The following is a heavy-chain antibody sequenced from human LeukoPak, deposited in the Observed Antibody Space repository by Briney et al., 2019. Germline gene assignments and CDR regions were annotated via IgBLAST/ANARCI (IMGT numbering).Heavy chain of an antibody. J-gene: IGHJ4*03. Sequence: SVKVSCKASGGTFSSYAISWVRQAPGQGLEWMGGIIPIFGTANYAQKFQGRVTITADESTSTAYMELSSLRSEDTAVYCCARVSCSSTSCYSAWGYFDYWGQGTLVTVSS. D-gene: IGHD2-2*01. CDR3: ARVSCSSTSCYSAWGYFDY. CDR2: IIPIFGTA. CDR1: GGTFSSYA. V-gene: IGHV1-69*01.